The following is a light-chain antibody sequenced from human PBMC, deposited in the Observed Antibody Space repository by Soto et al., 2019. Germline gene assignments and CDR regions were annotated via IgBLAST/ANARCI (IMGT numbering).Light chain of an antibody. CDR3: GTWDNSLSAVV. CDR1: SSNIGNNY. CDR2: DNN. J-gene: IGLJ2*01. Sequence: QSVLTQPPSVSAAPGQKVTISCSGSSSNIGNNYVSWYQQFPGTAPKLLIYDNNKRPSGIPDRFSGSKSGTSATLGITGLQTGDEADYYCGTWDNSLSAVVLGGGTKVTVL. V-gene: IGLV1-51*01.